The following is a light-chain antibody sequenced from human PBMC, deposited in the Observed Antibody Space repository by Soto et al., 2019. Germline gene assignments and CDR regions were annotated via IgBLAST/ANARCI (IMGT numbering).Light chain of an antibody. V-gene: IGKV1-39*01. CDR1: QSISSY. Sequence: DIQMTQSPSSLSASVGDRVTITCRASQSISSYLNWYQQKPGKAPKLLIYAASSLQSGVPSSFSGSGSWTDFTLTISSLQPEDFATYYCQQSYSTPRTFGQWTKVEIK. CDR3: QQSYSTPRT. J-gene: IGKJ1*01. CDR2: AAS.